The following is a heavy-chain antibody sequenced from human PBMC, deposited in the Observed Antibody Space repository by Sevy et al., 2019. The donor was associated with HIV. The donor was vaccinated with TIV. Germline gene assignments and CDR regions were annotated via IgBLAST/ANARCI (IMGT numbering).Heavy chain of an antibody. Sequence: SEILSLTCTVSGGSVSRSTYYWGWIRQPPGKGLEWIGSIYYSGSTYYNPSLKSRVTISVDTSKNQFSLKLSSVTAADTAVYYCARHSSMTTVTMNYWGQGTLVTLSS. CDR2: IYYSGST. D-gene: IGHD4-17*01. CDR1: GGSVSRSTYY. J-gene: IGHJ4*02. V-gene: IGHV4-39*01. CDR3: ARHSSMTTVTMNY.